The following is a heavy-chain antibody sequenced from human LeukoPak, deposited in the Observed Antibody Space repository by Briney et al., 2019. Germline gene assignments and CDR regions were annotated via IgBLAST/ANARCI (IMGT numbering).Heavy chain of an antibody. CDR2: TYSGGRT. J-gene: IGHJ6*03. Sequence: GGSLRLFCAASGFTVSSNYMSWVRQAPGMGLEWVSVTYSGGRTYYADSVKGRFTISRDNSKNTLYLQMNSLRAEDTAVYYCARVYYGSGSLHYYYYYMDVWGKGTTVTISS. D-gene: IGHD3-10*01. V-gene: IGHV3-53*01. CDR1: GFTVSSNY. CDR3: ARVYYGSGSLHYYYYYMDV.